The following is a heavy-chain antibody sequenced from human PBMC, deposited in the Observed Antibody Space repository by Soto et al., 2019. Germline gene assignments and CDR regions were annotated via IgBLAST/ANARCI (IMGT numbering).Heavy chain of an antibody. D-gene: IGHD3-3*01. CDR3: AKSMHYDFWSGYSRAFDI. V-gene: IGHV3-23*01. J-gene: IGHJ3*02. CDR2: TSGRGTST. Sequence: EVQLLESGGGLVQPGGALRLACAASGFTFSTYGMTWFRQSPGKGLEWVSATSGRGTSTYYADSVRGRFTISRDNSENTLYLQMHSLRVEDTAVYYCAKSMHYDFWSGYSRAFDIWGQGTMVTVSS. CDR1: GFTFSTYG.